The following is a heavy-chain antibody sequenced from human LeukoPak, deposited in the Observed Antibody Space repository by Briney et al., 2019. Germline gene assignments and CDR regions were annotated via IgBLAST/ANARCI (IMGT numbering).Heavy chain of an antibody. Sequence: PGGSLRPSCAASGFTFTGYAMTWVRQAPGKGLEWVSTTTGSGGSSYYADSVMGRFTISRDNSKNTLFLQMNGLRAEDTAVYYCAKGVVVVAASYYYMDVWGKGTTVTVSS. CDR1: GFTFTGYA. J-gene: IGHJ6*03. V-gene: IGHV3-23*01. CDR3: AKGVVVVAASYYYMDV. CDR2: TTGSGGSS. D-gene: IGHD2-15*01.